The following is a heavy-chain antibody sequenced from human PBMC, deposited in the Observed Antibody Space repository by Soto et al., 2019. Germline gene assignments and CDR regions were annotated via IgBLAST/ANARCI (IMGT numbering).Heavy chain of an antibody. J-gene: IGHJ6*02. D-gene: IGHD1-26*01. CDR1: GFTFSSYG. Sequence: GGSLRLSCAASGFTFSSYGMHWVRQAPGKGLEWVAVIWYDGSNKYYADSVKGRFTISRDNSKNTLYLQMNSLRAEDTAVYYCARASPFKWYGMEVWGQGTTVTVSS. CDR3: ARASPFKWYGMEV. V-gene: IGHV3-33*01. CDR2: IWYDGSNK.